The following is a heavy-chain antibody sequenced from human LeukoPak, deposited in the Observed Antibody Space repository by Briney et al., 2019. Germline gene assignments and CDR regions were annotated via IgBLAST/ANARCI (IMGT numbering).Heavy chain of an antibody. Sequence: GGSLRLSCAASGFTFSSYAISWVRQAPGKGLEWVSGINWNGGSTGYADSVKGRFTISRDNAKNSLYLQMNSLRAEDTALYYCARLPYDSSGYTYYFDYWGQGTLVTVSS. J-gene: IGHJ4*02. CDR1: GFTFSSYA. CDR3: ARLPYDSSGYTYYFDY. CDR2: INWNGGST. V-gene: IGHV3-20*04. D-gene: IGHD3-22*01.